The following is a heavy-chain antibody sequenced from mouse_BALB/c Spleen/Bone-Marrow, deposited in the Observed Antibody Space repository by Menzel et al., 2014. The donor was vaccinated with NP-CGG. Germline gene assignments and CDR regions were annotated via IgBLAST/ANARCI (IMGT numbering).Heavy chain of an antibody. D-gene: IGHD2-4*01. V-gene: IGHV1-5*01. Sequence: VQLQQSGTVLARPGASVKMSCKASGYSFISYWMHWVKQRPGQGLEWIGAMYPGNSDASYNQKVKGKAKLTAVTSASTAYMELISLTNEDSAVYYCTRWGVYDYDGGFAYWGQGTLVTVSA. CDR3: TRWGVYDYDGGFAY. CDR1: GYSFISYW. CDR2: MYPGNSDA. J-gene: IGHJ3*01.